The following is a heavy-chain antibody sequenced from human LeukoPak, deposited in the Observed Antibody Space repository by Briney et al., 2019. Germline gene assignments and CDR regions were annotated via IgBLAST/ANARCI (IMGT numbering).Heavy chain of an antibody. Sequence: GGSLRLSCAASGFSFSSYGMHWVRQAPGKGLERVAVISYDGSNKYYSDSVKGRFTISRDNSKNTLYLQLNSLRVEDTAVYYCAKAPFGDGDYGGSDYWGQGTLVTVSS. CDR2: ISYDGSNK. V-gene: IGHV3-30*18. CDR1: GFSFSSYG. D-gene: IGHD4-17*01. CDR3: AKAPFGDGDYGGSDY. J-gene: IGHJ4*02.